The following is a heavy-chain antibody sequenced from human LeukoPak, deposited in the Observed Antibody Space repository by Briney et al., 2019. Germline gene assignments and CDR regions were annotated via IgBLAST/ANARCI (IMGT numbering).Heavy chain of an antibody. CDR2: ISGSGGST. D-gene: IGHD2/OR15-2a*01. CDR3: AKGPLSHFDY. Sequence: GGSLRLSCAASGFTFSSYSMNWVRQAPGKGLEWVSAISGSGGSTYYAVSVKGRFTISRDNSKNTLYLQMNSLRAEDTAVYYCAKGPLSHFDYWGQGTLVTVSS. J-gene: IGHJ4*02. CDR1: GFTFSSYS. V-gene: IGHV3-23*01.